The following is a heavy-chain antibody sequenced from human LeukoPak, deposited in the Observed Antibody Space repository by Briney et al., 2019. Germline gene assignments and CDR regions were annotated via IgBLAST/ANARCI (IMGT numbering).Heavy chain of an antibody. Sequence: SETLSLTCTVSGGSIGSYYWSWIRQPPGKGLEWIGYIYYSGSTNYNPSLKSRVTISVDTSKNQFSLKLSSVTAADTAVYYCARGYSYGYEFDYWGQGTLVTVSS. CDR2: IYYSGST. D-gene: IGHD5-18*01. CDR1: GGSIGSYY. CDR3: ARGYSYGYEFDY. J-gene: IGHJ4*02. V-gene: IGHV4-59*01.